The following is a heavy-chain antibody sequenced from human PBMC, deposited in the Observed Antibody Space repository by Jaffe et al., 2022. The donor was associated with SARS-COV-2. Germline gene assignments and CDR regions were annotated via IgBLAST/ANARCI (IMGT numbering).Heavy chain of an antibody. V-gene: IGHV3-30*18. Sequence: QLQLVESGGGVVQPGGSLRLSCAGSGFTFRSYGMHWVRQAPGKGLEWVASISHDGTNEYYLDSVRGRFTISRDNSKNTLSLVMDSLTTEDTAVYYCAKDLVVITESGIFEIWGQGTLVTVSS. CDR1: GFTFRSYG. CDR2: ISHDGTNE. D-gene: IGHD2-21*01. J-gene: IGHJ3*02. CDR3: AKDLVVITESGIFEI.